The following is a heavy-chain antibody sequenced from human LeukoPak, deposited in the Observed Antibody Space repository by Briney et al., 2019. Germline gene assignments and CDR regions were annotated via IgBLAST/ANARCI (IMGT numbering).Heavy chain of an antibody. D-gene: IGHD2/OR15-2a*01. CDR2: IKEDGRGK. V-gene: IGHV3-7*01. J-gene: IGHJ4*02. CDR1: GFTFSSCW. CDR3: ASLSLGY. Sequence: GGSLLLSCAASGFTFSSCWMTWVRPPPGKGLEGGASIKEDGRGKYYVDSVKGRFTISRDNAKNSLSLQMNSLRVEDAAIYYCASLSLGYWGQGTLVTVSS.